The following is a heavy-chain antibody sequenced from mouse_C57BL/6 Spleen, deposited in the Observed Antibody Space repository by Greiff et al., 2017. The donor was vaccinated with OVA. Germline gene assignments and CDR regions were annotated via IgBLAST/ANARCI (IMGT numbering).Heavy chain of an antibody. Sequence: EVQLQQSGTVLARPGASVKMSCKTSGYTFTSYWMHWVKQRPGQGLEWIGAIYPGNSDTSYNQKFKGKAKLTAVTSASTAYMELSSLTNEDSAVYYCTRGDFGGPSWFAYWGQGTLVTVPA. V-gene: IGHV1-5*01. CDR1: GYTFTSYW. CDR3: TRGDFGGPSWFAY. J-gene: IGHJ3*01. D-gene: IGHD1-1*02. CDR2: IYPGNSDT.